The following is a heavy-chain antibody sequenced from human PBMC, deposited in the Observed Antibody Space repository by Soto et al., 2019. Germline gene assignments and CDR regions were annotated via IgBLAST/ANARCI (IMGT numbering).Heavy chain of an antibody. CDR3: STRAYDTNGYYRFDT. Sequence: QVQLQQWGAGLLKPSETLSLTCAVYGGSFSGHSWTWIRQSPGKGLEWIGDINHSGRVNYSQSLKSRVTISLDTSKNQFSLTLIAVTAADTAIYYCSTRAYDTNGYYRFDTWGQGTLVPGSS. D-gene: IGHD3-22*01. V-gene: IGHV4-34*01. J-gene: IGHJ5*01. CDR2: INHSGRV. CDR1: GGSFSGHS.